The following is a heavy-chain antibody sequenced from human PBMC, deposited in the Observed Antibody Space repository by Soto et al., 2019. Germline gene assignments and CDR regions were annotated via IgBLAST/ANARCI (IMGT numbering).Heavy chain of an antibody. CDR2: IYPGDSDT. CDR3: ARRGIGALGTIRLGGLDV. V-gene: IGHV5-51*01. CDR1: GYNFASYW. D-gene: IGHD6-13*01. J-gene: IGHJ6*02. Sequence: GESLKISCKGSGYNFASYWIGWVRQMPGKGLEWMGIIYPGDSDTTYSPSFQGQVTISADKSVSTAYLQWSSLKASDTAMYYCARRGIGALGTIRLGGLDVWVQGTTVTVSS.